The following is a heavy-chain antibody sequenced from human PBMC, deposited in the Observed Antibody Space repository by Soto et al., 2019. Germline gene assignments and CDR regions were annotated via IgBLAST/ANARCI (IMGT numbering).Heavy chain of an antibody. CDR2: ISFDGTKK. D-gene: IGHD4-17*01. J-gene: IGHJ6*02. V-gene: IGHV3-30-3*01. CDR3: AREDDYGYRYINYGLDV. CDR1: GFTFNIYA. Sequence: QAQLVESGGGGVQPGRSLRLSCAASGFTFNIYALHWVRQAPGKGLEWGAVISFDGTKKYYSDSVKGRFTISRDNLQNTLYLQLNNLRVEDAALYFCAREDDYGYRYINYGLDVWGQGTTVTVSS.